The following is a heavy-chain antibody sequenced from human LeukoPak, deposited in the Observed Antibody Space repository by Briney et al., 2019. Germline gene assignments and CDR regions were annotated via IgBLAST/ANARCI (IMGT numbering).Heavy chain of an antibody. CDR3: TTLFTAMAYYYYYMDV. D-gene: IGHD5-18*01. J-gene: IGHJ6*03. CDR1: GFTFSNAW. CDR2: IKSKTDGGTT. Sequence: GGSLRLSCAASGFTFSNAWMSWVRQAPGKGLEWVGRIKSKTDGGTTDYAAPVKGRFTISRDDSKNTLHLQMNSLKTEDTAVYYCTTLFTAMAYYYYYMDVWGKGTTVTVSS. V-gene: IGHV3-15*01.